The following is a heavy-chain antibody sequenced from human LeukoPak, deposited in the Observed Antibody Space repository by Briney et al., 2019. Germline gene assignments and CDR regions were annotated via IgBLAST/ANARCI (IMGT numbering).Heavy chain of an antibody. D-gene: IGHD6-13*01. V-gene: IGHV1-46*01. Sequence: GASVKVSCKASGYTFTSYYMHWVRQAPGQGLEWMGIINPSGGSTSYAQKFQGRVTMTRDMSTSTVYMELSSLRSEDTAVYYCARDRGSSWYFYYLSWFDPWGQGTLVTVSS. CDR1: GYTFTSYY. CDR3: ARDRGSSWYFYYLSWFDP. CDR2: INPSGGST. J-gene: IGHJ5*02.